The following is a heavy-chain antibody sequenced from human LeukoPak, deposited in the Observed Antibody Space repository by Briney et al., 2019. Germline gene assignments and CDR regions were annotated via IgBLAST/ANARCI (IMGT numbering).Heavy chain of an antibody. CDR3: ARDRAYCGGDCYSSGMDV. Sequence: PGGSLRLSCAASGFTVSSNYMSWVRQAPGKGLEWVSVIYSGGSTYYADSVKGRFTISRDNSKNTLYLQMNSLRAEDTAVYYCARDRAYCGGDCYSSGMDVWGQGTTVTVSS. J-gene: IGHJ6*02. V-gene: IGHV3-53*01. D-gene: IGHD2-21*02. CDR2: IYSGGST. CDR1: GFTVSSNY.